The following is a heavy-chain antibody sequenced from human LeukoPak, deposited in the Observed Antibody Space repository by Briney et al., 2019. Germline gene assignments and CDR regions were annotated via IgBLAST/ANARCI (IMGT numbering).Heavy chain of an antibody. V-gene: IGHV4-59*01. D-gene: IGHD2-21*01. J-gene: IGHJ4*02. CDR2: IYYSGST. CDR1: GDSISSYY. Sequence: SETLSLTCTVSGDSISSYYWSWIRQPPGKGLEWIGYIYYSGSTNYNPSLKSRVTISVDTSKNQFSLKLSSVTAADTAVYYCARGVVIAPQTFDYWGQGTLVTVSS. CDR3: ARGVVIAPQTFDY.